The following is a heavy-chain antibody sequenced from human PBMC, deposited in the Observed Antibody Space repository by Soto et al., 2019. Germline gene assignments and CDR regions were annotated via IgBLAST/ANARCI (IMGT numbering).Heavy chain of an antibody. CDR3: ASIRPFGA. V-gene: IGHV1-46*03. CDR2: INPSGDTT. CDR1: GHTFTISY. Sequence: QVQLVQSGAEVKKPGASVKVSCKASGHTFTISYIHWVRQAPGQGLEWMGMINPSGDTTNYAQNFQGTVTMTRDTSTNTGYMELSSLRSEDTALYYCASIRPFGAWGQGTLVTVSS. J-gene: IGHJ5*02. D-gene: IGHD3-16*01.